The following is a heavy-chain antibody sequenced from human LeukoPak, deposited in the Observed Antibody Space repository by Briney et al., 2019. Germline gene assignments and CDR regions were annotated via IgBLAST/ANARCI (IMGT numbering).Heavy chain of an antibody. CDR2: ISGSGGST. CDR1: GFTFSSYA. V-gene: IGHV3-23*01. D-gene: IGHD3-16*01. CDR3: APKDYDYVWGIIQFDY. J-gene: IGHJ4*02. Sequence: PGGSLRLSCAASGFTFSSYAMSWVRQAPGKGLEWVSAISGSGGSTYYADSVKGRFTISRDNSKNTLYLQMNSLRAEDTAVYYCAPKDYDYVWGIIQFDYWGQGTLVTVSS.